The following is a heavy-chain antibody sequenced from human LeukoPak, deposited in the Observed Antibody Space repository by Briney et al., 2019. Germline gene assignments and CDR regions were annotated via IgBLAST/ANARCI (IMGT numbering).Heavy chain of an antibody. CDR1: GFIFHNHW. Sequence: GGSLRLSCAASGFIFHNHWMHWVRQAPEKGLVWVSRINRDGGSTTYADSVKGRFTVSRDNARNTHYLQMNSLRVGDTAVYYCVRDVRGVGQDYYYMDVWGKGTTVTVSS. D-gene: IGHD2-15*01. V-gene: IGHV3-74*01. CDR2: INRDGGST. J-gene: IGHJ6*03. CDR3: VRDVRGVGQDYYYMDV.